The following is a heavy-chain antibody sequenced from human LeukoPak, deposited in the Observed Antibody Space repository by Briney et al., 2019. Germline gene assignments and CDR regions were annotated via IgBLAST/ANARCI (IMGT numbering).Heavy chain of an antibody. CDR1: GGSINSGDYL. CDR3: AGGNDYGNNPLGF. D-gene: IGHD2/OR15-2a*01. CDR2: IYYSGNT. V-gene: IGHV4-30-4*01. Sequence: SQTLSLTSTVSGGSINSGDYLWAWIRQPPGKGLEWIGYIYYSGNTYYNPSLKSRVTISVDTSKNHFSLKLSSVTAADTAVYYCAGGNDYGNNPLGFWGQGTLVTVSS. J-gene: IGHJ4*02.